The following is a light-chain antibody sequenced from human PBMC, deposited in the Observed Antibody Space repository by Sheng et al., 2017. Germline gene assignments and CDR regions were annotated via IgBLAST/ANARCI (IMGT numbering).Light chain of an antibody. J-gene: IGLJ2*01. CDR3: ATWDTSLRAVV. CDR2: ENN. V-gene: IGLV1-51*02. CDR1: SSNIGNNY. Sequence: QSVLTQPPSVSAAPGQKVTISCSGSSSNIGNNYVSWYQQLPGTAPKLLIYENNKRPSGIPDRFSGSKSGTSATLGITGLQTGDETDFYCATWDTSLRAVVFGGGTKLTVL.